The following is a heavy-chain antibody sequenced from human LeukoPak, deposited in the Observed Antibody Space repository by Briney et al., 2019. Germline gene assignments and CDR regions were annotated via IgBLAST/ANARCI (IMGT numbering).Heavy chain of an antibody. CDR1: GFTFVDYA. J-gene: IGHJ4*02. CDR3: TRGLTVVVAKYYFDY. V-gene: IGHV3-49*04. D-gene: IGHD2-15*01. CDR2: MRTKTYGRTA. Sequence: GRSLGLSCTGSGFTFVDYAMSWVRQAPGKGVEWVGLMRTKTYGRTAEYAASVKGRFTISRDDSKGFAYLQMNSLQTEDTAVYYRTRGLTVVVAKYYFDYWGQGTLVTVSS.